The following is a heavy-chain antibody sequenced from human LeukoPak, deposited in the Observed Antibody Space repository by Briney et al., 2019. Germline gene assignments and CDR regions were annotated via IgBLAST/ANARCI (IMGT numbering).Heavy chain of an antibody. CDR3: AKLWGSGSRYYYDY. CDR2: ITGSGGST. V-gene: IGHV3-23*01. Sequence: GGSLRLSCAASGFTFTSYAMSWVRQAPGKGLEWVSSITGSGGSTFYAASVKGRFTISRDNSKNTLSPQMSSLRAEDTAIYYCAKLWGSGSRYYYDYWGQGTLVTVSS. D-gene: IGHD3-10*01. J-gene: IGHJ4*02. CDR1: GFTFTSYA.